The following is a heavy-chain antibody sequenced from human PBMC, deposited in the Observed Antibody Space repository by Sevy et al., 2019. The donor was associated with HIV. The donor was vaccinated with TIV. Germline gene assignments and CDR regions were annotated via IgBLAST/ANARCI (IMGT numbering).Heavy chain of an antibody. Sequence: ASVKVSCKASGYTFTSFGITWVRQAPGQGLEWMGWISAYNGNTNYAQKLQDRVTMTTDTSTSTAYMELRSLRSDDTAVYYCARDFLVGANPVDAFDIWGQGTMVTVSS. J-gene: IGHJ3*02. V-gene: IGHV1-18*01. CDR2: ISAYNGNT. D-gene: IGHD2-8*01. CDR1: GYTFTSFG. CDR3: ARDFLVGANPVDAFDI.